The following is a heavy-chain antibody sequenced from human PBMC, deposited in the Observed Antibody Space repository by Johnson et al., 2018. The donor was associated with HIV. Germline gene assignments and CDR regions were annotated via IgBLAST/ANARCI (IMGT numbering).Heavy chain of an antibody. CDR1: GFTFRNHD. V-gene: IGHV3-9*01. Sequence: VQLVESGGGLVQPGGSLRLSCAASGFTFRNHDMHWVRQAPGKGLEWVSGISWNSGSIGYADSVKGRFTISRDNAKNSLYLQMNSLRAEDTALYYCAKDRDLAAAGTDAFDVWGQGTMVTISS. D-gene: IGHD6-13*01. CDR2: ISWNSGSI. J-gene: IGHJ3*01. CDR3: AKDRDLAAAGTDAFDV.